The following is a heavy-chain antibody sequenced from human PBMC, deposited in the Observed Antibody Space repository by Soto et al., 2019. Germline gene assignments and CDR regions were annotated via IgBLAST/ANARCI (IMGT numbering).Heavy chain of an antibody. CDR3: ARVTAAADYYFDY. J-gene: IGHJ4*02. CDR1: GFTFSSYW. D-gene: IGHD6-13*01. V-gene: IGHV3-7*05. Sequence: PGGSLRLSCAASGFTFSSYWMSWVRQAPGKGLEWVANIKQDGSEKYYVDSVKGRFTISRDNAKNSLYLQMNSLRAEDTAVYYCARVTAAADYYFDYWGQGTLVTV. CDR2: IKQDGSEK.